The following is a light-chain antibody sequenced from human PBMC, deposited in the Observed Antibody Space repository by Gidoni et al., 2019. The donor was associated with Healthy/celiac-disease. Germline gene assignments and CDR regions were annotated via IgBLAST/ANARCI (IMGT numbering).Light chain of an antibody. CDR3: LQHNSYSFT. CDR2: AAS. V-gene: IGKV1-17*01. J-gene: IGKJ3*01. CDR1: QGIRNE. Sequence: DIQMTQYPSSLSASVGDRVTITCRASQGIRNELGWYKQKPGKAPKRLIYAASSLQSGVPSLFSGSGSGTAFTLTILSPQPVAFSTYYCLQHNSYSFTFGPGTKVDIK.